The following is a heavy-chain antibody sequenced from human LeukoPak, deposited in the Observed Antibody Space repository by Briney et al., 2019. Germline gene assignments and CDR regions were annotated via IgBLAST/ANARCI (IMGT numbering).Heavy chain of an antibody. CDR1: GGSFSGYY. Sequence: SETLSLTCAVYGGSFSGYYWSWIRQPPGKGLEWIGEINHSGSTNYNPSLKSRVTISVDTSKNQFSLKLSSVTAADTAVYYCARAEEIMITFGGVIVPYYFDYWGQGTLVTVSS. J-gene: IGHJ4*02. CDR3: ARAEEIMITFGGVIVPYYFDY. D-gene: IGHD3-16*02. V-gene: IGHV4-34*01. CDR2: INHSGST.